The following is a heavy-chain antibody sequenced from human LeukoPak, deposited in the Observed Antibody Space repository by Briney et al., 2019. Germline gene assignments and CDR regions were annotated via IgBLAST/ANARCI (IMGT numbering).Heavy chain of an antibody. D-gene: IGHD3-3*01. J-gene: IGHJ5*02. CDR3: ARRGSGYYQRWFDP. Sequence: GESLKISCQGSGYSFTSSWIVWVRQMPGKGLEWMGIIYPGDSNTRYSPSFQGQVTISADKSISTAYLQWSSLKASDTAMYYCARRGSGYYQRWFDPWGQGTLVTVSS. CDR2: IYPGDSNT. CDR1: GYSFTSSW. V-gene: IGHV5-51*01.